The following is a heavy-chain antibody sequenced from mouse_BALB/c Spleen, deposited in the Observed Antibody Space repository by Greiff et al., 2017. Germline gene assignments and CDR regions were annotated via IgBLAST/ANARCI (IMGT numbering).Heavy chain of an antibody. J-gene: IGHJ4*01. CDR2: IDPANGNT. V-gene: IGHV14-3*02. CDR3: ARSGGYDVLYAMDY. D-gene: IGHD2-2*01. CDR1: GFNIKDTY. Sequence: EVQLQQSGAELVKPGASVKLSCTASGFNIKDTYMHWVKQRPEQGLEWIGRIDPANGNTKYDPKFQGKATITADTSSNTAYLQLSSLTSEDTAVYYCARSGGYDVLYAMDYWGQGTSVTVSS.